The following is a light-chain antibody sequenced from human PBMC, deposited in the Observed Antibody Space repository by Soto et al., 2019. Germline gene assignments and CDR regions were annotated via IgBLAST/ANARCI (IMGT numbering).Light chain of an antibody. Sequence: SYELTQPPSVSVSPGQTARITCSGDALPKQYAYWYQQKPGQAPVLVIYKDSERPSGIPERFSGSSSGTTVTLTISGVQAEDEAAYYCQSADSSGTRGFGGGTKLTVL. V-gene: IGLV3-25*03. CDR2: KDS. CDR3: QSADSSGTRG. J-gene: IGLJ3*02. CDR1: ALPKQY.